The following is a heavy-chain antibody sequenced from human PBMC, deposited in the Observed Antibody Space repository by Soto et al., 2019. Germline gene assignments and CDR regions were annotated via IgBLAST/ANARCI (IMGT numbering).Heavy chain of an antibody. D-gene: IGHD5-18*01. CDR3: AREYSSTQEYYFDY. CDR1: GGSISSYY. CDR2: IYYSGST. V-gene: IGHV4-59*01. Sequence: SETLSLTCTVSGGSISSYYWSWIRQPTGKGLEWIGYIYYSGSTNYNPSLKSRVTISVDTSKNQFSLKLSSVTAADTAVYYCAREYSSTQEYYFDYWGQGTLVTVSS. J-gene: IGHJ4*02.